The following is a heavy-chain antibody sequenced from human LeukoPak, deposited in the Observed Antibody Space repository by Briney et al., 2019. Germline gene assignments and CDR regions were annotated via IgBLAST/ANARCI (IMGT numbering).Heavy chain of an antibody. Sequence: GGSLRLSCAASGFTFSTYDMHWVRQATGKGLEWVSGINPAGDTYYPGSVKGRFTISREDAKNSFYLQMNSLRVGDTAVYYCARADYWGQGTLVTVSS. V-gene: IGHV3-13*04. J-gene: IGHJ4*02. CDR1: GFTFSTYD. CDR3: ARADY. CDR2: INPAGDT.